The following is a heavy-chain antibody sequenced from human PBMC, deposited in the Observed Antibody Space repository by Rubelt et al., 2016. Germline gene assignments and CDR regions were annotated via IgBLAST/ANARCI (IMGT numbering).Heavy chain of an antibody. CDR1: GYTFTSYA. D-gene: IGHD2-15*01. Sequence: QVQLVQSGAEVKKPGASVKVSCKASGYTFTSYAMHWVRQAPGQRLEWMGWINAGNGNTKYSQKFQGRVTITRDTSAGTAYMELSSLRCEETAVYYCARSQGGECSGGSCYSWYYYGMDVWGQGTTVTVSS. CDR2: INAGNGNT. V-gene: IGHV1-3*01. J-gene: IGHJ6*02. CDR3: ARSQGGECSGGSCYSWYYYGMDV.